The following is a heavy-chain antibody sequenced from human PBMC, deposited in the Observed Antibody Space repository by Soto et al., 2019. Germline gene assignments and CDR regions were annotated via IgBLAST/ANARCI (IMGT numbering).Heavy chain of an antibody. J-gene: IGHJ4*02. Sequence: QVQLQQWGAGLLKPSETLSLTCAVYGGSFSGYYWSWIRQPPGKGLEWIGESNHVGNTNYNPSLKSRVTMSVDPSKNQFSLRLTSVTAADTAVYYCARGLIAGVTTDWGQGTLVIVSS. CDR2: SNHVGNT. CDR1: GGSFSGYY. CDR3: ARGLIAGVTTD. D-gene: IGHD5-18*01. V-gene: IGHV4-34*01.